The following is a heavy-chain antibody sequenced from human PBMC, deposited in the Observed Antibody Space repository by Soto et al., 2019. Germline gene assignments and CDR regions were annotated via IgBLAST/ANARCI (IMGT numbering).Heavy chain of an antibody. Sequence: GGSLRLSCAASGFTFSTYWMHWVRQAPGKGLVWVSHIRGDGSSTTYADSVKGRFTISRDNAKDTLFLELNNLRVEDTAVYYCARGEASRSGFGDPWGQGTLVTV. CDR3: ARGEASRSGFGDP. CDR2: IRGDGSST. V-gene: IGHV3-74*01. D-gene: IGHD3-3*01. J-gene: IGHJ5*02. CDR1: GFTFSTYW.